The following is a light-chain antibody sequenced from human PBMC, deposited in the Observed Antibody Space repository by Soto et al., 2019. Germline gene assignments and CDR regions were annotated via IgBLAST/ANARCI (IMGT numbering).Light chain of an antibody. CDR2: GTD. CDR3: AAFDDSLNGWV. J-gene: IGLJ3*02. CDR1: SSNIGGNP. Sequence: QSLLTQPPSASGTPGQRVTISCSGSSSNIGGNPVVWYQQLPGTAPKLFIYGTDQRPSGVPDRFSGSKSGTAASLAISGLQSEDEADYFCAAFDDSLNGWVFGGVTKVTVL. V-gene: IGLV1-44*01.